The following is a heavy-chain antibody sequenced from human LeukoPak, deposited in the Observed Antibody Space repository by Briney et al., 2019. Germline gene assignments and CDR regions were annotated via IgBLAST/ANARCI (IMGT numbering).Heavy chain of an antibody. CDR2: ISYDGSNK. V-gene: IGHV3-30*03. D-gene: IGHD3-22*01. CDR3: ASGKYYYDSSGYYNY. J-gene: IGHJ4*02. CDR1: GFTFSSSG. Sequence: GGSLRLSCAASGFTFSSSGMHWVRQAPGKGLEWVAVISYDGSNKYYADSVKGRFTISRDNSKNTLYLQMNSLRAEDTAVYYCASGKYYYDSSGYYNYWGQGTLVTVSS.